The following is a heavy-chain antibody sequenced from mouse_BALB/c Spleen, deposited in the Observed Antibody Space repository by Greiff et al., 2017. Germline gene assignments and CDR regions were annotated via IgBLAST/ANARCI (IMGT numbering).Heavy chain of an antibody. Sequence: EVQGVESGGGLVQPGGSLKLSCAASGFTFSSYGMSWVRQTPDKRLELVATINSNGGSTYYPDSVKGRFTISRDNAKNTLYLQMSSLKSEDTAMYYCARDHGYYGGFAYWGQGTLVTVSA. CDR1: GFTFSSYG. CDR2: INSNGGST. V-gene: IGHV5-6-3*01. D-gene: IGHD2-3*01. J-gene: IGHJ3*01. CDR3: ARDHGYYGGFAY.